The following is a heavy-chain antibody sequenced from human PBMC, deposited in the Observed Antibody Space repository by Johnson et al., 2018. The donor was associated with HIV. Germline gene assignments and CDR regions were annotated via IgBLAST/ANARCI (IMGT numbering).Heavy chain of an antibody. J-gene: IGHJ3*02. V-gene: IGHV3-30*04. D-gene: IGHD3-22*01. Sequence: QVQLVESGGGVVQPGRSLRLSCAASGFTFSNYAMHWVRQAPGKGLEWVAVISYDGSNKYCADSVKGRFTISRDNSKNTLYLQTNSLRAEDTALYYCARIIIEYYYESSGGAFDIWGQGTMITVSS. CDR1: GFTFSNYA. CDR2: ISYDGSNK. CDR3: ARIIIEYYYESSGGAFDI.